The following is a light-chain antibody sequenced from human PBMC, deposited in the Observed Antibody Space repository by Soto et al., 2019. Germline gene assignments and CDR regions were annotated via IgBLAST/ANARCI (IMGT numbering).Light chain of an antibody. CDR3: CSYADSSRIYV. CDR2: EGS. Sequence: QSALTQPASVSGSPGQSITISCTGTSSDVGSYNLVSWYQQHPGKAPKLMIYEGSKRPSGISNRFSGSKSGNTASLTISGLQADDEAEYYGCSYADSSRIYVFGSGTQLTVL. V-gene: IGLV2-23*01. CDR1: SSDVGSYNL. J-gene: IGLJ1*01.